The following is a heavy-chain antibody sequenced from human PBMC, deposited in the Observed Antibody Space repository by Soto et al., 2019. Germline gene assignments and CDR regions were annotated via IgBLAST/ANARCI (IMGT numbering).Heavy chain of an antibody. CDR2: INRSGST. CDR1: GGSFCGYY. J-gene: IGHJ4*02. CDR3: ARGVIAAAGTCFDY. V-gene: IGHV4-34*01. Sequence: SETLSLTCAVYGGSFCGYYWSWIRQPPGKGLEWIGEINRSGSTNYNPSLKSRVTISVDTSKNQFSLKLSSVTAADTAVYYCARGVIAAAGTCFDYWGQGTLVTVSS. D-gene: IGHD6-13*01.